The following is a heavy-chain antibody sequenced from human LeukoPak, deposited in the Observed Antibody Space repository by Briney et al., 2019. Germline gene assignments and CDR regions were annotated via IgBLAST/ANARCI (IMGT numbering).Heavy chain of an antibody. V-gene: IGHV3-21*01. Sequence: GGSLRLSCAASGFTFSTYSMHWVRQAPGKGLEWVSSIRSGSTYINYADSVKGRFTISRDDAKNSLYLQMNSLRAEDTAVYYCARVASGYDVFDIWGQGTMVTVSS. D-gene: IGHD3-3*01. CDR1: GFTFSTYS. J-gene: IGHJ3*02. CDR2: IRSGSTYI. CDR3: ARVASGYDVFDI.